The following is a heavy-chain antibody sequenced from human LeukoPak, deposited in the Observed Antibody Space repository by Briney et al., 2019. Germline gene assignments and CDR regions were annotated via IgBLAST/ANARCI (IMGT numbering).Heavy chain of an antibody. CDR1: GGTFSSYT. Sequence: SVTVSCKASGGTFSSYTISWVRQAPGQGLEWMGRIIPILGIANYAQKFQGRVTITADKSTSTAYMELSSLRSEDTAVYYCARDQGIFGVVINAYYFDYWGQGTLVTVSS. CDR3: ARDQGIFGVVINAYYFDY. J-gene: IGHJ4*02. D-gene: IGHD3-3*01. V-gene: IGHV1-69*04. CDR2: IIPILGIA.